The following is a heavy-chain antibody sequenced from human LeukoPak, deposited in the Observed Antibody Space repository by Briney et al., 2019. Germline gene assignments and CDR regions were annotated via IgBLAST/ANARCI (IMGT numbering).Heavy chain of an antibody. CDR3: ARDRRPQYQLHRSTEYYMDV. CDR1: GFTFSSCW. CDR2: IKQDGNGK. V-gene: IGHV3-7*01. D-gene: IGHD2-2*01. Sequence: PGGSLRLSCAASGFTFSSCWMSCVRQSRGKGVEGVANIKQDGNGKYYVDCVKGRFTISRDNAKNSLYVQMNSLSAEDTDVYYCARDRRPQYQLHRSTEYYMDVWGKGTTVTVSS. J-gene: IGHJ6*03.